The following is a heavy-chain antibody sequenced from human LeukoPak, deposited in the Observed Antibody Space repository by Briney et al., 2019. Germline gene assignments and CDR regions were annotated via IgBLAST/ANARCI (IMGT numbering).Heavy chain of an antibody. J-gene: IGHJ4*02. Sequence: SGGSLRLSCAASGFTFDDYAMHWVRQAPGKGLEWVSGISWNSGSIGYADSVKGRFTISRDNAKNSLYLQMNSLRAEDTAVYYCARDLRNYYGSGSYHDYWGQGTLVTVSS. V-gene: IGHV3-9*01. CDR3: ARDLRNYYGSGSYHDY. D-gene: IGHD3-10*01. CDR1: GFTFDDYA. CDR2: ISWNSGSI.